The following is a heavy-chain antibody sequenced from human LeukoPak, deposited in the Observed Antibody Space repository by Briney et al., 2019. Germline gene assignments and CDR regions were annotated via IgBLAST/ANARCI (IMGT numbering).Heavy chain of an antibody. J-gene: IGHJ4*02. V-gene: IGHV3-23*01. Sequence: RGSLRLTCAASGFTFSSYAMNWVRQAPGKGLEWVSVISGSGGSTYYADSVKGRFTISRDNSKNTVYLQMNSLRAEDTAVYYCAIGSSGYYYRHWGQGTLVTVSS. D-gene: IGHD3-22*01. CDR2: ISGSGGST. CDR3: AIGSSGYYYRH. CDR1: GFTFSSYA.